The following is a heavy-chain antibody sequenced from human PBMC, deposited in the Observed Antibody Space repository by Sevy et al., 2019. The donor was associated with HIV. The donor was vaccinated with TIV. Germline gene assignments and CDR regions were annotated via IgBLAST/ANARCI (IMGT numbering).Heavy chain of an antibody. V-gene: IGHV1-18*01. J-gene: IGHJ5*02. CDR3: ARGGSCSGGSCLNWFDP. D-gene: IGHD2-15*01. CDR2: ISAYNGNT. Sequence: ASVKVSCKASGYTFTSYGISWVRQAPGQGLEWIGWISAYNGNTNYAQKLQGRVTMTTDTSTSTAYMELRSLRSDDTAVYYCARGGSCSGGSCLNWFDPWGQGTLVTVSS. CDR1: GYTFTSYG.